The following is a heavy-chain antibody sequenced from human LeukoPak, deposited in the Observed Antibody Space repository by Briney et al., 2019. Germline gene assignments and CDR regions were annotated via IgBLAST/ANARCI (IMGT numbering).Heavy chain of an antibody. V-gene: IGHV3-11*04. J-gene: IGHJ6*03. D-gene: IGHD5-18*01. CDR3: ARDQEDTATYYYYYMDV. Sequence: GGSLRLSCAASGFTFSDYYMSWIRQAPGKGLEWVSYISSSGSTIYYADSVKGRFTISRDNAKNSLYLQMNSLRAEDTAVYYCARDQEDTATYYYYYMDVWGKGTTVTVSS. CDR2: ISSSGSTI. CDR1: GFTFSDYY.